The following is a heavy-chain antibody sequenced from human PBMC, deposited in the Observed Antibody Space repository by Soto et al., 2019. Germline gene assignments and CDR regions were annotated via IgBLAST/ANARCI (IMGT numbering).Heavy chain of an antibody. J-gene: IGHJ4*02. V-gene: IGHV3-23*01. Sequence: WGSLRLPWVAAGVPFSAYASGWIRQAPGKGLQWVSAISGSGGYTYYADSVKGRFTISRDNSKNTLYLQMNSLRADDTAVYYCAKDRGWVGVTLVFEYWGQGALVTVSS. CDR2: ISGSGGYT. CDR1: GVPFSAYA. CDR3: AKDRGWVGVTLVFEY. D-gene: IGHD1-26*01.